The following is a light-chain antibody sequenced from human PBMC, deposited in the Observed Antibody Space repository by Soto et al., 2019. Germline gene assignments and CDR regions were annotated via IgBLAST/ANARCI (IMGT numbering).Light chain of an antibody. CDR3: SSYSSVTTLWV. CDR2: EVS. J-gene: IGLJ3*02. CDR1: SSDVGGYNY. Sequence: QSVLTQPASVSGSPGQSITISCTGTSSDVGGYNYVSWYQQHPGKAPKLIIYEVSNRPSGVSNRFSGSKSGNTASLTASGLQAEDEADYYCSSYSSVTTLWVFGGGTKLTVL. V-gene: IGLV2-14*01.